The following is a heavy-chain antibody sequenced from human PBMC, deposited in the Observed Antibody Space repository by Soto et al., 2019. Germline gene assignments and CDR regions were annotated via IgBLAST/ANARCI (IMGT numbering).Heavy chain of an antibody. CDR3: AKDTDSDGYNPIDY. J-gene: IGHJ4*02. D-gene: IGHD5-12*01. CDR2: ISGSGGST. CDR1: GFTFSSYA. Sequence: HPGGSLRLSCAASGFTFSSYAMSWVRQAPGKGLEWVSAISGSGGSTYYADSVKGRFTISRDNSKNTLYLQMNSLRAEDTAVYYCAKDTDSDGYNPIDYWGQGTLVTVSS. V-gene: IGHV3-23*01.